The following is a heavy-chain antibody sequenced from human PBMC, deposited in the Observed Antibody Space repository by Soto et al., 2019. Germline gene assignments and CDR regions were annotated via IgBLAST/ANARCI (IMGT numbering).Heavy chain of an antibody. CDR1: GDSVSSNSAA. CDR2: TYYRSKWYN. CDR3: ARVDIVVVPAAIPGGTYYYYGMDV. D-gene: IGHD2-2*02. J-gene: IGHJ6*02. V-gene: IGHV6-1*01. Sequence: PSQTLSLTCAISGDSVSSNSAAWNWIRQSPSRGLEWLGRTYYRSKWYNDYAVSVKSRITINPDTSKNQFSLQLNSVTPEDTAVYYCARVDIVVVPAAIPGGTYYYYGMDVWGQGTPVTVSS.